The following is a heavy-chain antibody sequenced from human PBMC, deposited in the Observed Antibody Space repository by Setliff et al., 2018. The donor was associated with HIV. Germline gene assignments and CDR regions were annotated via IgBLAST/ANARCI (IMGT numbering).Heavy chain of an antibody. D-gene: IGHD3-22*01. J-gene: IGHJ6*03. CDR3: ARARRDSYDRGRRNHYYIDV. V-gene: IGHV1-8*02. Sequence: ASVKVSCKPSGYTFTNYDINWVRQAAGQGLEWMGWMNPDSRNTGYAQKFQGRVTMTRDTSISTAYMELNNLKFEDTAVYYCARARRDSYDRGRRNHYYIDVWGKGTTVTVSS. CDR2: MNPDSRNT. CDR1: GYTFTNYD.